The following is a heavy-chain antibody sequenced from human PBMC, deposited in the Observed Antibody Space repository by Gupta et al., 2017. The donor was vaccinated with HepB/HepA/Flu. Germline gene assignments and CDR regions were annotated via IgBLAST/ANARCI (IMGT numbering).Heavy chain of an antibody. D-gene: IGHD6-19*01. CDR3: ARGRLGSGWVLDY. Sequence: EVQLVESGGGLVQPGGSLRLSCAASGFTFSNYWMSWVRQAPGKGLEWVAGIKQDGSEKYYVDSVKGRFTSSRDNANDSLYLQMNSLRAEDTAVYSCARGRLGSGWVLDYWGQGSLVTVSS. J-gene: IGHJ4*02. CDR2: IKQDGSEK. V-gene: IGHV3-7*01. CDR1: GFTFSNYW.